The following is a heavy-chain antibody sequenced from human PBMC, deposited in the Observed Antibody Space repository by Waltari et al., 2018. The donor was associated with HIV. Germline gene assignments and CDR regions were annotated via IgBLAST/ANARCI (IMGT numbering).Heavy chain of an antibody. J-gene: IGHJ6*02. Sequence: QARLVQSGAEVKKPGASVKVSCKTSGYTFTIYGISWVRQDPGQGLEWMGWINPYKGNTYYAQNRKGRVTLTTDSSRTAYMELRSLRSDDTAVYFCAREGYYYGSGTYAPPRYYGMDVWGQGTTVTVSS. CDR3: AREGYYYGSGTYAPPRYYGMDV. CDR1: GYTFTIYG. V-gene: IGHV1-18*01. CDR2: INPYKGNT. D-gene: IGHD3-10*01.